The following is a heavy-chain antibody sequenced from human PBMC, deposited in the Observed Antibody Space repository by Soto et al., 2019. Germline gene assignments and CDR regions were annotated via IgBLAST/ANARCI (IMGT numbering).Heavy chain of an antibody. V-gene: IGHV3-74*01. CDR3: ARGGRGAGDI. CDR2: IHSDGSST. D-gene: IGHD6-19*01. Sequence: EVQLVESGGGLVQPGESLRLSCAASGFTFSYYWMHWVRQAPGKGLVWVSRIHSDGSSTTYADSVKGRFTISRDNARNTVYLQMNSLRVEDTAVYYCARGGRGAGDIWGQGTVVTVSS. CDR1: GFTFSYYW. J-gene: IGHJ3*02.